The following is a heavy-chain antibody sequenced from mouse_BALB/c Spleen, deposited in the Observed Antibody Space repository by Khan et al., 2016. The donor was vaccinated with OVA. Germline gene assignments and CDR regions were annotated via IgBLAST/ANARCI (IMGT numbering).Heavy chain of an antibody. CDR2: IGYSGNT. V-gene: IGHV3-2*02. D-gene: IGHD2-4*01. J-gene: IGHJ3*01. Sequence: EVQLQESGPGLVKPSQSLSLTCTVTGYSITSEYTWNWIRQFPGNKLEWMGFIGYSGNTRYNPSLKSRISINRNTSKNQFFLKLDSVASGDTATDYGARKYYYDYDPFPYWGQGTLVT. CDR3: ARKYYYDYDPFPY. CDR1: GYSITSEYT.